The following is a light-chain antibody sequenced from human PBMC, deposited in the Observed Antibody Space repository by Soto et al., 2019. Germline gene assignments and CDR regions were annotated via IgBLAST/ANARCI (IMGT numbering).Light chain of an antibody. CDR3: QQYNNWPPPIT. CDR2: GAS. CDR1: QIVSNN. J-gene: IGKJ5*01. Sequence: EIVLTQSPGTLSLSPGERSTLSCRASQIVSNNYLAWYQQKPGQAPRLLIYGASTRATGIPARFSGSGSGTEFTLTISSLQSEDFAVYYCQQYNNWPPPITFGQGTQLEIK. V-gene: IGKV3-15*01.